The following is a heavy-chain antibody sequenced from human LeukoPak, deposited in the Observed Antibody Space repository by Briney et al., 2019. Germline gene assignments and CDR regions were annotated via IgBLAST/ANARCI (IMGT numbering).Heavy chain of an antibody. V-gene: IGHV4-39*07. CDR3: ARGSAALVRGNYWYFDL. CDR2: IYYSGTT. CDR1: GGSISRNYYY. J-gene: IGHJ2*01. D-gene: IGHD5-18*01. Sequence: PSETLSLTCSVSGGSISRNYYYWGWIRQPPEKGLEWIGSIYYSGTTYYNPSLKSRVTISVDTSTNQFSPKLSSVTAADTAVYYCARGSAALVRGNYWYFDLWGRGTLVTVSS.